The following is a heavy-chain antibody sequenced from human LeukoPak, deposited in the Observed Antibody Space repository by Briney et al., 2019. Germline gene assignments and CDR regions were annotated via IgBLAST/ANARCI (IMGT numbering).Heavy chain of an antibody. CDR3: ARGSEGYCSGGGCYYGMDV. CDR2: ISSSSSYI. Sequence: PGGFLRLSCAASGFTFSSYTMNWVRQAPGKGLEWVSYISSSSSYIYYADSVKGRFTISRDDAENSLYLQINSLRAEDTAVYYCARGSEGYCSGGGCYYGMDVWGQGTTVTVSS. CDR1: GFTFSSYT. D-gene: IGHD2-15*01. V-gene: IGHV3-21*01. J-gene: IGHJ6*01.